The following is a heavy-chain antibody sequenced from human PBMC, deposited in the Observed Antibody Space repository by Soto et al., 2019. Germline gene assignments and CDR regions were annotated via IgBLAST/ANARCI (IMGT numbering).Heavy chain of an antibody. CDR2: IYYSGST. J-gene: IGHJ5*02. D-gene: IGHD3-22*01. Sequence: QVQLQESGPGLVKPSQTLSLTCTVSGGSISSGGYYWSWIRQHPGKGLEWIGYIYYSGSTYYNPSLQSRVTISVDTSKNQFSLKLSSVTAADTAVYYCARDRRYYDSSGYGPWFDPWGQGTLVTVSS. CDR1: GGSISSGGYY. CDR3: ARDRRYYDSSGYGPWFDP. V-gene: IGHV4-31*03.